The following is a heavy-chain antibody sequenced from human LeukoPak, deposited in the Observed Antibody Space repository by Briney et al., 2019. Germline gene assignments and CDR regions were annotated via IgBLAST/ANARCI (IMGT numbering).Heavy chain of an antibody. V-gene: IGHV3-21*01. Sequence: GGSLRLSCAASGFTFSSYYMNWVRQAPGKGLEWVSSIHSSDSYINYADSVRGRFTISRDNAKSSLYLQMNSLRAEDTAVYYCARGVLGYGRNDAFDIWGQGTMVTVSS. D-gene: IGHD4-23*01. J-gene: IGHJ3*02. CDR2: IHSSDSYI. CDR1: GFTFSSYY. CDR3: ARGVLGYGRNDAFDI.